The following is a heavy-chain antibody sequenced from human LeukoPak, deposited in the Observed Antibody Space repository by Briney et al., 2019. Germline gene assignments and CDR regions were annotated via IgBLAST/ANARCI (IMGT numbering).Heavy chain of an antibody. D-gene: IGHD5-18*01. V-gene: IGHV3-7*01. CDR2: IKQDGSEK. J-gene: IGHJ4*02. CDR3: ARAGEYSYGYFDY. CDR1: GLTFSSYW. Sequence: GGSLRLSCAASGLTFSSYWMSWVRQAPGKGLEWVANIKQDGSEKYYVDSVKGRFTISRDNAKNSLYLQMNSLRAEDTAVYYCARAGEYSYGYFDYWGQGTLVTVSS.